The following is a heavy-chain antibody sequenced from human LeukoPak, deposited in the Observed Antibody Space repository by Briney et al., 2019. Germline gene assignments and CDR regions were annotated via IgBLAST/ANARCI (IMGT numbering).Heavy chain of an antibody. J-gene: IGHJ4*02. CDR1: GGSFSGYY. Sequence: SETLSLTCAVYGGSFSGYYWSWIRQPPGKGLEWIGEINHSGSTNYNPSLKSRVTISVDTSKNQFSPKLSSVTAADTAVYYCARGRNGEGLVVVTIQYYFDYWGQGTLVTVSS. D-gene: IGHD3-22*01. V-gene: IGHV4-34*01. CDR2: INHSGST. CDR3: ARGRNGEGLVVVTIQYYFDY.